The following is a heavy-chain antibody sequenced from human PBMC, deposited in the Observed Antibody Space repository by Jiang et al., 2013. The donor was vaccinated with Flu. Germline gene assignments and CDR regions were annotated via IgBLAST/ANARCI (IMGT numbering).Heavy chain of an antibody. V-gene: IGHV4-38-2*02. CDR1: GYSVSSGYY. CDR3: ARDGGAKWLVEYYYGMDV. Sequence: TLSLTCAVSGYSVSSGYYWGWIRQSPGKGLEWIGSIYHSGSTYYNPSLKSRVTISVDTSKNQFSLKLSSVTAADTAVYYCARDGGAKWLVEYYYGMDVWGKGTTVTVSS. CDR2: IYHSGST. D-gene: IGHD6-19*01. J-gene: IGHJ6*04.